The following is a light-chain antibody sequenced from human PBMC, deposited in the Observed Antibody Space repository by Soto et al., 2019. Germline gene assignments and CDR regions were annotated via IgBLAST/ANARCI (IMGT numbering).Light chain of an antibody. V-gene: IGKV3-15*01. CDR1: QSVTNK. J-gene: IGKJ1*01. CDR3: QQAYSAPWT. CDR2: DTS. Sequence: EIVMAQSPATLSVSPGERATLSCRASQSVTNKLAWYQHKPGQAPRVLIYDTSTRAAGIPARFSGSGSGTDFTLTISSLQSEDFAVYYCQQAYSAPWTFGQGTRVEIK.